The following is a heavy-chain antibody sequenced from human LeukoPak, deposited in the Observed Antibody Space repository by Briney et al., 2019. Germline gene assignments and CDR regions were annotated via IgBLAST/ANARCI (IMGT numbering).Heavy chain of an antibody. CDR3: ATQRGSYLWGADFDY. CDR2: INPNSGDT. V-gene: IGHV1-2*02. J-gene: IGHJ4*02. CDR1: GYTFTGYY. Sequence: ASVKVSCKASGYTFTGYYMHWVRQAPGQGLEWMGWINPNSGDTKYAQKFQGRVTMTRDTSISTAYMELSRLRSDDTAVYYCATQRGSYLWGADFDYWGQGALVTVSS. D-gene: IGHD3-16*01.